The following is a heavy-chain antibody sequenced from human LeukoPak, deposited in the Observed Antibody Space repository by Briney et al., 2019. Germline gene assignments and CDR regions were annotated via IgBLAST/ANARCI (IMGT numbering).Heavy chain of an antibody. D-gene: IGHD6-19*01. J-gene: IGHJ4*02. CDR1: GGSISSSSYY. Sequence: SETLSLTCTVSGGSISSSSYYWGWIRQPPGKGLEWIGSIYYSGSTYYNPSLKSRVTISVDTSKNQFSLELSSVTAADTAVYYCAPGEYSSGSFDYWGQGILVTVSS. CDR2: IYYSGST. CDR3: APGEYSSGSFDY. V-gene: IGHV4-39*07.